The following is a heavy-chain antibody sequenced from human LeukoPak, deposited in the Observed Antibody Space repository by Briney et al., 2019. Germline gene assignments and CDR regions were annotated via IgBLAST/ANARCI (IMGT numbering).Heavy chain of an antibody. CDR1: GGSISGYY. CDR2: IYISGST. V-gene: IGHV4-4*07. D-gene: IGHD3-3*01. Sequence: SETLSLTCTVSGGSISGYYWNWTRQPAGKGLEWIGRIYISGSTNYNPSLKSRVTMSIDTSKNQFSLKLISVTAADTAVYYCARGAYDFWSGYFSPYYYYYMDVWGKGTTVTVSS. CDR3: ARGAYDFWSGYFSPYYYYYMDV. J-gene: IGHJ6*03.